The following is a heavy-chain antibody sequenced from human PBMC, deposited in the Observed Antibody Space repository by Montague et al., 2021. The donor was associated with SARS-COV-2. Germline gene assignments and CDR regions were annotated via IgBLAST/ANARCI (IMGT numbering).Heavy chain of an antibody. J-gene: IGHJ4*02. CDR1: GFIFDDYA. D-gene: IGHD2/OR15-2a*01. V-gene: IGHV3-9*01. CDR3: AKDTISTSGWQTYFDY. Sequence: SLRLSCAASGFIFDDYAMHWVRQAPGKGLEWVSGISWNSGFLGCADSVKGRFTISRDNAKNSLYLQMNSLRAEDTALYYCAKDTISTSGWQTYFDYWGQGTLVTVSS. CDR2: ISWNSGFL.